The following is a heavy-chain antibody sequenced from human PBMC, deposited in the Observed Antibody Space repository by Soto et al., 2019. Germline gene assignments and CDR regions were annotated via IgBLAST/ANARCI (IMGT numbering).Heavy chain of an antibody. D-gene: IGHD3-16*01. CDR2: ISNDGNNK. Sequence: GGSLRLSCAASGFTFSSYVMHWVRQAPGKGLEWVAHISNDGNNKYYADSVKGRFTISRDNSKNTLYLQMNSLRAEDTAVYYCAKARLRIMITFGPDYWGQGTLVTVSS. CDR1: GFTFSSYV. J-gene: IGHJ4*02. CDR3: AKARLRIMITFGPDY. V-gene: IGHV3-30-3*02.